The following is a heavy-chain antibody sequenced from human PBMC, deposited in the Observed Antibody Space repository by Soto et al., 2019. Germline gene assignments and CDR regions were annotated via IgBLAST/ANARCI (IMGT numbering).Heavy chain of an antibody. CDR1: GCSVSNNIAA. D-gene: IGHD3-3*02. V-gene: IGHV6-1*01. J-gene: IGHJ5*02. CDR3: TREGRLAASIFNNWFDP. Sequence: SQTLSVTCAISGCSVSNNIAAWNCIRQSPSRGLEWLGRTYYRSKWFNNYALSVKGRITINPDTSKNQFSLQLKSVTPEDTAVYYCTREGRLAASIFNNWFDPWGQGTLVTVSS. CDR2: TYYRSKWFN.